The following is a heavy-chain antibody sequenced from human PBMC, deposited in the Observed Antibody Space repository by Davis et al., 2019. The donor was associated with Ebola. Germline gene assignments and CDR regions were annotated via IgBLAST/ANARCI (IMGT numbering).Heavy chain of an antibody. V-gene: IGHV1-18*04. J-gene: IGHJ4*02. Sequence: ASVKVSCKASGYTFTGYYMHWVRQAPGQGLEWMGWISAYNGNTNYAQKLQGRVTMTTDTSTSTAYMELRSLRSDDTAVYYCARSITMIVVVTYFDYWGQGTLVTVSS. CDR1: GYTFTGYY. CDR3: ARSITMIVVVTYFDY. D-gene: IGHD3-22*01. CDR2: ISAYNGNT.